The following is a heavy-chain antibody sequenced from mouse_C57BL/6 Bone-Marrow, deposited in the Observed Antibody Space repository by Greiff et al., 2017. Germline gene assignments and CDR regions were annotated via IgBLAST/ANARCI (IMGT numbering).Heavy chain of an antibody. CDR1: GYTFTDHT. CDR3: ARGDYYGSSYSY. CDR2: IYPRDGST. Sequence: QVHVKQSDAELVKPGASVKISCKVSGYTFTDHTIHWMKQRPEQGLEWIGYIYPRDGSTKYNEKMKGKGTLTADKSSSTAYMQLNCLKSEDSAVYCCARGDYYGSSYSYWGQGTTLTVSS. D-gene: IGHD1-1*01. J-gene: IGHJ2*01. V-gene: IGHV1-78*01.